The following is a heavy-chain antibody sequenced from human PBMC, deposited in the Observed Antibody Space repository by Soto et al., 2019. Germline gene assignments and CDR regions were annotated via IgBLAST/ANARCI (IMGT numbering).Heavy chain of an antibody. CDR2: IKQDGNET. D-gene: IGHD6-19*01. CDR1: GFTFSTYW. J-gene: IGHJ1*01. CDR3: ARGSSSSWLAFQH. V-gene: IGHV3-7*01. Sequence: EVQLVESGGGLVQPGGSLRLSCAASGFTFSTYWMTWVRQAPGKGLQWVANIKQDGNETYYVDFVKGRFTLSRDNAKNSLYLQMNSLGAEDTAVYYCARGSSSSWLAFQHWGQGTVVTVSS.